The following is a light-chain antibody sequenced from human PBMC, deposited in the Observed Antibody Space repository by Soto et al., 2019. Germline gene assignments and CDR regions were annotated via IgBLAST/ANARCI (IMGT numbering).Light chain of an antibody. J-gene: IGKJ1*01. CDR3: QRYVSSPWA. CDR1: QSVTNSF. V-gene: IGKV3-20*01. Sequence: EIVLTQSPGTLSLSPGERATLSCRASQSVTNSFLAWYQQKPGQAPRLLIYGASRRATGIPDRFTGSGSGTDFTLTISRLEPEDFAVYYCQRYVSSPWAFGQGTKVDIK. CDR2: GAS.